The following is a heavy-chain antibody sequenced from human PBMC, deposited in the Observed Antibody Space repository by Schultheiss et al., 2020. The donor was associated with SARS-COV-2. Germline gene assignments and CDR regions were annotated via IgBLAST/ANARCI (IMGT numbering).Heavy chain of an antibody. CDR1: GGSFSSYY. J-gene: IGHJ5*02. D-gene: IGHD2-2*01. CDR2: IYYSGST. V-gene: IGHV4-39*01. CDR3: ARRWIGVVVPAAFDP. Sequence: SETLSLTCAVYGGSFSSYYWGWIRQPPGKGLEWIGSIYYSGSTYYNPSLKSRVTISVDTSKNQFSLKLSSVTAADTAVYYCARRWIGVVVPAAFDPWGQGTLVTVSS.